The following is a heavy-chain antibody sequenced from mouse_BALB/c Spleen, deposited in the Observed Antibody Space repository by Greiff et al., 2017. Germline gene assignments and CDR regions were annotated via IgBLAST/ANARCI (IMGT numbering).Heavy chain of an antibody. CDR2: IYPGDGDT. CDR3: ARGGTMNFDD. CDR1: GYAFSSYW. V-gene: IGHV1-80*01. Sequence: QVQLQQSGAELVRPGSSVKISCKASGYAFSSYWMNWVKQRPGQGLEWIGQIYPGDGDTNYNGKFKGKATLTADKSSSTAYMQLSSLTSEDSAVYFCARGGTMNFDDWGQGTTLTVSS. J-gene: IGHJ2*01. D-gene: IGHD3-3*01.